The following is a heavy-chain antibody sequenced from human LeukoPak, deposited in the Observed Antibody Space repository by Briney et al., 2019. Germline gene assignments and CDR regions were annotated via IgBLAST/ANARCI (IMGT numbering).Heavy chain of an antibody. V-gene: IGHV4-30-2*01. CDR2: IYHSGSA. J-gene: IGHJ5*02. Sequence: PSETLSLTCTVFGGSVSSGGYYWSWIRQPPGKGLERIGYIYHSGSAYYNPSLKSRVTISVDRPKNQFSLKLSSVTAADTAVYYCARGDWFDPWGQGTLVTVSS. CDR1: GGSVSSGGYY. CDR3: ARGDWFDP.